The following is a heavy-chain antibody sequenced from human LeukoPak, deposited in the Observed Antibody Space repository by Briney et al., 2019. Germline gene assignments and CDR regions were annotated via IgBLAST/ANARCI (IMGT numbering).Heavy chain of an antibody. D-gene: IGHD1-14*01. CDR1: GFTFSSYA. Sequence: GGSLRLSCAASGFTFSSYAMNWVRQAPGKGLEWVSGISGSGGSTYYADSVKGRFTISRDNSKNTLYLQTDSLRAEDTALYYCAKGSGINHYHWIDPWGQGTLVTVSS. V-gene: IGHV3-23*01. CDR2: ISGSGGST. CDR3: AKGSGINHYHWIDP. J-gene: IGHJ5*02.